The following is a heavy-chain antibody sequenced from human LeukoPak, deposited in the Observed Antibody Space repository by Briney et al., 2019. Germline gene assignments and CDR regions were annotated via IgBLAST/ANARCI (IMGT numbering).Heavy chain of an antibody. CDR3: ARDGYNSNAFDI. CDR1: GYTVTSYY. J-gene: IGHJ3*02. CDR2: INPSGGST. V-gene: IGHV1-46*01. Sequence: ASVKVSCKASGYTVTSYYKHWVRQAPGQGLEWMGIINPSGGSTSYAQKFQGRVTMTRDTSTSTVYMELSSLRSEDTAVYYCARDGYNSNAFDIWGQGTMVTVSS. D-gene: IGHD5-24*01.